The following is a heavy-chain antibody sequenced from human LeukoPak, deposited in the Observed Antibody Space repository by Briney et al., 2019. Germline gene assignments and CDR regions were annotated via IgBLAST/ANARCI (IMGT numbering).Heavy chain of an antibody. CDR2: MNTNSGST. CDR1: GYTFTSYD. D-gene: IGHD5-12*01. Sequence: ASVKVSCKASGYTFTSYDINWVRQGNGQGLEWMGWMNTNSGSTGYAQKFQGRVTITRNTSISTAYMELSGLRSEDTAVYYCARGRSTGYPYYFEYWGQGTLVTVSS. J-gene: IGHJ4*02. CDR3: ARGRSTGYPYYFEY. V-gene: IGHV1-8*03.